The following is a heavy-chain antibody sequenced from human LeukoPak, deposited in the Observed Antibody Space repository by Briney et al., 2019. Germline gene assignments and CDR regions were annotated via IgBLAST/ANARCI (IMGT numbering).Heavy chain of an antibody. V-gene: IGHV3-7*01. Sequence: GGSLRLSCVASGVAIRNSWMSWVRQAPGKGLEWVANIHPDGSVQNYVDSVKGRFTISRDNSKNTLYLQMNSLRAEDTAVYYCARSVGATTRLYYFDYWGQGTLVTVSS. CDR1: GVAIRNSW. D-gene: IGHD1-26*01. J-gene: IGHJ4*02. CDR3: ARSVGATTRLYYFDY. CDR2: IHPDGSVQ.